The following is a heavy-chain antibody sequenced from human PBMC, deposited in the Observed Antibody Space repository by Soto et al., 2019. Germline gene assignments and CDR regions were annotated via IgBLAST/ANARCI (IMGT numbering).Heavy chain of an antibody. Sequence: SETLSLTCTVSGGSIISGDYYWSWIRQPPGKGLEWIGYIYYSGSTYYNPSLKSRVTISVDTSKNQFSLKLSSVTAADTAVYYCARDKRPWGSGSYYNVYYYYGMDVWGQGTTVTVSS. J-gene: IGHJ6*02. CDR1: GGSIISGDYY. CDR2: IYYSGST. CDR3: ARDKRPWGSGSYYNVYYYYGMDV. V-gene: IGHV4-30-4*01. D-gene: IGHD3-10*01.